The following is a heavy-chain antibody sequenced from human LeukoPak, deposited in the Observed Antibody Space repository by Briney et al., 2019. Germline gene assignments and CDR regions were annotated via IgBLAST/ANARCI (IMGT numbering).Heavy chain of an antibody. J-gene: IGHJ4*02. CDR2: IYYSGST. Sequence: PSETLSLTCTVSGGSISSYYWSWIRQPPGKGLEWIGYIYYSGSTNYNPSLKSRVTMSVDTSKNQFSLKLSSVTAADTAVYYCARHRYSGYLDDYWGQGTLVTVSS. CDR3: ARHRYSGYLDDY. D-gene: IGHD5-12*01. CDR1: GGSISSYY. V-gene: IGHV4-59*08.